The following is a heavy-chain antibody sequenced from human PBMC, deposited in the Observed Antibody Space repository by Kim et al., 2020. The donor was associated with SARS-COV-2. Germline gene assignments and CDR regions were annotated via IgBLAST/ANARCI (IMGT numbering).Heavy chain of an antibody. CDR3: ARRIGGIAVAADY. V-gene: IGHV4-34*01. CDR1: GGSFSGYY. CDR2: INHSGST. Sequence: SETLSLTCAVYGGSFSGYYWSWIRQPPGKGLEWIGEINHSGSTNYNPSLKSRVTISVDTSKNQFSLKLSSVTAADTAVYYCARRIGGIAVAADYWGQGT. J-gene: IGHJ4*02. D-gene: IGHD6-19*01.